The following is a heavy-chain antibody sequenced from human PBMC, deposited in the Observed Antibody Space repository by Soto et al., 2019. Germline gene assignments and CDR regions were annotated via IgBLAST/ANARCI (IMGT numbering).Heavy chain of an antibody. CDR1: GFTFTNYP. D-gene: IGHD3-16*02. V-gene: IGHV3-30-3*01. CDR2: ISYDGNTK. J-gene: IGHJ4*01. CDR3: ARVASRYTATWYVDF. Sequence: GGCLRLSCAASGFTFTNYPMHWVRQAPGKGLDWVAIISYDGNTKYYADSVKGRFTISRDISKNTLYLQMNSLSPDDTAVYYCARVASRYTATWYVDFWGQGTLVTVSS.